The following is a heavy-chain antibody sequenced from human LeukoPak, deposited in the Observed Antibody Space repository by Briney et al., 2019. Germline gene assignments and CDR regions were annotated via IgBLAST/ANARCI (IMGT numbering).Heavy chain of an antibody. D-gene: IGHD3-10*01. V-gene: IGHV4-34*12. CDR2: IFYSGST. CDR1: GGSFSGYY. Sequence: PSETLSLTCAVYGGSFSGYYWSWIRQPPGKGLEWIGNIFYSGSTYYSPSLESRVTISLDTSRNQFSLKLNSVTAADTAVYYCAKSNGYGLVDIWGQGTMVTVSS. CDR3: AKSNGYGLVDI. J-gene: IGHJ3*02.